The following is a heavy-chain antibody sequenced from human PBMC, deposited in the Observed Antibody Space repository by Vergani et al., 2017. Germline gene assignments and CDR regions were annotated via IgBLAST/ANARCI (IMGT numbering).Heavy chain of an antibody. CDR1: GYSISSGSY. J-gene: IGHJ4*02. D-gene: IGHD2-21*02. V-gene: IGHV4-38-2*01. CDR2: IFHSGST. CDR3: ARHNLWGDSQTGIDF. Sequence: QVQLQESGPGLVKPSETLSLTFAVSGYSISSGSYWAWIRQPPGKGLEWIGSIFHSGSTHYNPSIESLVTISVDTSRNQFSLRLRSVTAADTAVYYCARHNLWGDSQTGIDFWGLGTLVIVSS.